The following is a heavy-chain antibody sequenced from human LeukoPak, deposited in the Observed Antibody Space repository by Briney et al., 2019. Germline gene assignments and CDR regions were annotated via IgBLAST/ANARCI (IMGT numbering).Heavy chain of an antibody. Sequence: GGSLRLSCAASGFTFNNYGMHWVRQAPGKGLEWVAVISYDGRNKHYPDSVKGRFTISRDISTDTLWLQMDSLRTEDTAIYHCARGGNWGYFDYWGQGTLVTVSS. CDR2: ISYDGRNK. J-gene: IGHJ4*02. CDR1: GFTFNNYG. D-gene: IGHD7-27*01. CDR3: ARGGNWGYFDY. V-gene: IGHV3-30*03.